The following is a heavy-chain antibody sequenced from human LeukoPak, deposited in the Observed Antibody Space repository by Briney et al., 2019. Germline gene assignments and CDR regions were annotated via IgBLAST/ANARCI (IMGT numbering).Heavy chain of an antibody. CDR3: AKDLYNWNSNPDY. D-gene: IGHD1-7*01. J-gene: IGHJ4*02. Sequence: GGSLRLSCAASGFTFSSYAMRWVRQAPGKGLEWVSAISGGGGSTYYADSVKGRFTISRDNSKNTLYLQMNSLRAEDTAVYYCAKDLYNWNSNPDYWGQGTLVTVSS. CDR2: ISGGGGST. V-gene: IGHV3-23*01. CDR1: GFTFSSYA.